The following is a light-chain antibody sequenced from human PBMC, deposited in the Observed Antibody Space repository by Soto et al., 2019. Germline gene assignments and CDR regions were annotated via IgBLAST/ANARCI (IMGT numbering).Light chain of an antibody. J-gene: IGKJ1*01. V-gene: IGKV3-20*01. Sequence: EIVLTQSPGTLSLSPGERATLSCRASQTLTNTYLAWYQQKPGQAPRLLIFDASTRATGIPDRFSGSGSGTDFTLTIIRLEPEDFAVYCCQLYGVSPKTFGQGTNVEVK. CDR1: QTLTNTY. CDR3: QLYGVSPKT. CDR2: DAS.